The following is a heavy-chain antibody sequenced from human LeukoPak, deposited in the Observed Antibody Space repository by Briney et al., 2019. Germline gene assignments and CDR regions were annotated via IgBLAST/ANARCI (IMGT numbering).Heavy chain of an antibody. J-gene: IGHJ5*02. Sequence: PGGSLRLSCAASGFTFSSNAMQWVRQAPGKGLEWVAVISYHGSNKYYTDSVKGRFTISRDNAKNSLYLQMNSLRAEDTAVYYCARDNRGDFCSSTSCYEANWFDPWGQGTLVTVSS. CDR3: ARDNRGDFCSSTSCYEANWFDP. V-gene: IGHV3-30*04. D-gene: IGHD2-2*01. CDR1: GFTFSSNA. CDR2: ISYHGSNK.